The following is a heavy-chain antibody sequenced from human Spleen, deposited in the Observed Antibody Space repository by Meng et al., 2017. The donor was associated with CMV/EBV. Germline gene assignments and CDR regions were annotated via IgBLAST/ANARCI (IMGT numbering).Heavy chain of an antibody. V-gene: IGHV3-48*04. CDR3: ARMGLLEWLLPYYLDY. CDR1: GFTFNTYT. CDR2: ISSSTSTI. J-gene: IGHJ4*02. D-gene: IGHD3-3*01. Sequence: GGSLRLSCAASGFTFNTYTMNWVRQAPGKGLEWVSYISSSTSTIYYADSVKGRFTISRDNAKNSLYLQMNSLRAEDTAVYFCARMGLLEWLLPYYLDYWGQGTLVTVSS.